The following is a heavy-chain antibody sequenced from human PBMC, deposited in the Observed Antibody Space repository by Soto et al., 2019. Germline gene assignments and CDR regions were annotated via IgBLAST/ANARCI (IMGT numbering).Heavy chain of an antibody. V-gene: IGHV3-7*01. CDR3: ARGARIAARPGAFDI. CDR1: GFTFSSYW. CDR2: IKQDGSEK. D-gene: IGHD6-6*01. Sequence: GGSLRLSCAASGFTFSSYWLGWVRQAPGKGLEWVAKIKQDGSEKYYVDSVKGRLTISRDNAKNSLYLQMNSLRAEAPAVYYCARGARIAARPGAFDIWGQGTMVTVSS. J-gene: IGHJ3*02.